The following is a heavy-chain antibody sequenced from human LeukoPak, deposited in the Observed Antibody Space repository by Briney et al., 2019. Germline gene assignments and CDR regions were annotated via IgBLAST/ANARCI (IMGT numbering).Heavy chain of an antibody. J-gene: IGHJ3*02. CDR3: AKVAGAGSSSPEDI. D-gene: IGHD6-6*01. V-gene: IGHV3-30*02. Sequence: GGSLRLSCAASGFTFSSYGMHWVRQAPGKGLEWVAFIRYDGSNKYYADSVKGRFTISRDNSKNTLYLQMNSLRAEDTAVYYCAKVAGAGSSSPEDIWGQGTMVTVSS. CDR1: GFTFSSYG. CDR2: IRYDGSNK.